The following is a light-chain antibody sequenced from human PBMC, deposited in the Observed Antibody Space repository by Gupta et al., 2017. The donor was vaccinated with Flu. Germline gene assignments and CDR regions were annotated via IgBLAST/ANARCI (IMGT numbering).Light chain of an antibody. CDR3: HQYDTYPYT. Sequence: EIQLTQSPSTLSAFVGDRVTIPCRASQTIGRWLAWFQQKPGDTPKRLIYQSSSLESGVPPRFSGRGSGTEFTLTIRGLQSEDSATYYCHQYDTYPYTFGQGTKLEVK. CDR1: QTIGRW. V-gene: IGKV1-5*03. CDR2: QSS. J-gene: IGKJ2*01.